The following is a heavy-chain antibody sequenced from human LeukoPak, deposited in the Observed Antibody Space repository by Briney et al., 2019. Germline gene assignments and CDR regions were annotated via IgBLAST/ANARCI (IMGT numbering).Heavy chain of an antibody. CDR1: GFTFSNYW. Sequence: GGSLRLSCAASGFTFSNYWMSWVRQAPGKGLEWVANIKEDGSEKYYVDAVKGRFTVSRDNAKNSLYLQINSLRAEDTAVYYCARRIMTYMDVWGKGTTVTVSS. J-gene: IGHJ6*03. CDR2: IKEDGSEK. D-gene: IGHD3-16*01. V-gene: IGHV3-7*01. CDR3: ARRIMTYMDV.